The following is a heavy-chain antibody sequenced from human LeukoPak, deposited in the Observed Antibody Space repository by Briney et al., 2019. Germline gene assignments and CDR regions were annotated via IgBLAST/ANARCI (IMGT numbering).Heavy chain of an antibody. CDR2: INDGGST. CDR3: AREPEGGDSSGYFDY. V-gene: IGHV4-34*01. D-gene: IGHD3-22*01. Sequence: SETLSLTCAVYGGSFTKHQWSWIRQPPGKGLEWIGAINDGGSTNYNPSLKSRVTISVDTSKNQFSLRLSSMTAADTAVYYCAREPEGGDSSGYFDYWGQGTLVTVSS. J-gene: IGHJ4*02. CDR1: GGSFTKHQ.